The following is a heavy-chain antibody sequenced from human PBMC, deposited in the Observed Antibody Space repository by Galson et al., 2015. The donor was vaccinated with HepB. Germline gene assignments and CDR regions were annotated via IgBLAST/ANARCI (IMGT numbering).Heavy chain of an antibody. CDR3: AKGRGSNSYTYDY. J-gene: IGHJ4*02. V-gene: IGHV3-23*01. CDR2: ISGSGGST. D-gene: IGHD2-2*01. CDR1: GFIVSDNF. Sequence: SLRLSCAASGFIVSDNFMSWVRQAPGKGLEWVSRISGSGGSTDYADSVKGRFTISRDTSNNTLYLQMNSLRAEDTAQYYCAKGRGSNSYTYDYWGQGTLVTVSS.